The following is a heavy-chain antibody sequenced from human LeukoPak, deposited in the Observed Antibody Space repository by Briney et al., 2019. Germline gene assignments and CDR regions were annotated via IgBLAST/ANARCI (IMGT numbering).Heavy chain of an antibody. CDR3: ATDEGGSGWYRKVY. CDR2: FDPEDGET. CDR1: GYTLTELS. D-gene: IGHD6-19*01. V-gene: IGHV1-24*01. J-gene: IGHJ4*02. Sequence: ASVKVSCKVSGYTLTELSMHWVRQAPGKGLEWMGGFDPEDGETIYAQKFQGRVTMTEDTSTDTAYMELSSLRSEDTAVYYCATDEGGSGWYRKVYWGQGTLVTVSS.